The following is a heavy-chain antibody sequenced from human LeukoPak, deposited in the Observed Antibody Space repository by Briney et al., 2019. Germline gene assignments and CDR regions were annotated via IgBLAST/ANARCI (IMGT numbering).Heavy chain of an antibody. V-gene: IGHV4-59*12. CDR1: GVSISSYY. CDR3: ARVLSLITIFGVVTPEGFDP. J-gene: IGHJ5*02. Sequence: SETLSLTCTVSGVSISSYYWSWIRQPPGKGLEWIGYIYYSGSTNYNPSLKSRVTISVDTSKNQFSLKLSSVTAADTAVYYCARVLSLITIFGVVTPEGFDPWGQGTLVTVSS. CDR2: IYYSGST. D-gene: IGHD3-3*01.